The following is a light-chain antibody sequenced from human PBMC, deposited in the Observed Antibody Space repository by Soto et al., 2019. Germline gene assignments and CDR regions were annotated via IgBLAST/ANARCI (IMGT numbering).Light chain of an antibody. Sequence: CDVNKPLAVSMALGQTAMITCGGNNIGSKNVHWYQQKPGQAPVLVIYRDSNRPSGIPERFSGSNSGNTATLTISRAQAGDEADYYCQVWDSSTYVFGTGTKV. CDR3: QVWDSSTYV. CDR2: RDS. V-gene: IGLV3-9*01. CDR1: NIGSKN. J-gene: IGLJ1*01.